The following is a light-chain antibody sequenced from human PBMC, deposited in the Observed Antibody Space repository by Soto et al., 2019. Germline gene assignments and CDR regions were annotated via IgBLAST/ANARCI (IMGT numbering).Light chain of an antibody. CDR2: AAS. CDR1: QSISNY. CDR3: QQSYSTHPIT. Sequence: DIQMTQSPSSLSASVGDRVTITCRASQSISNYLNWYQQKPGKAPKLLIYAASSLQSGVPSRFSGSGSGTDFTLTISSLQPEDFATYYCQQSYSTHPITFGQGTRREIK. J-gene: IGKJ5*01. V-gene: IGKV1-39*01.